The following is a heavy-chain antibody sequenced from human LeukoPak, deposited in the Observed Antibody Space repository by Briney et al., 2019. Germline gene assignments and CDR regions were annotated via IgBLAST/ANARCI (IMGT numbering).Heavy chain of an antibody. J-gene: IGHJ4*02. V-gene: IGHV4-34*01. CDR2: INHSGST. CDR3: ARKARNSGSYYIDY. CDR1: GWSFSGYY. Sequence: SETLSLTCAVYGWSFSGYYWSWIRQPPGKGLEWIGEINHSGSTNYNPSLKSRVTISVDTSKNQFSLKLSSVTAADTAVYYCARKARNSGSYYIDYWGQGTLVTVSS. D-gene: IGHD1-26*01.